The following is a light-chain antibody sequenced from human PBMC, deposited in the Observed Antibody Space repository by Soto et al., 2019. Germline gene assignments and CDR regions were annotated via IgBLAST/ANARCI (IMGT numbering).Light chain of an antibody. CDR1: QSVSSSF. V-gene: IGKV3-20*01. CDR3: HHYGSSWA. J-gene: IGKJ1*01. CDR2: GAS. Sequence: EIVLTQSPGTLSLSPGETVTLCCRASQSVSSSFIAWYQQKPGHSPSLLVFGASTRATDIPDRFSGRGSGTDFTLTISRLEPEDFAVYYCHHYGSSWAFGQGSKVEFK.